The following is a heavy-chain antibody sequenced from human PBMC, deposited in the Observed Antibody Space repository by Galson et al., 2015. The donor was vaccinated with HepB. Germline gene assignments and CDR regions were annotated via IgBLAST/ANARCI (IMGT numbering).Heavy chain of an antibody. D-gene: IGHD3-10*01. J-gene: IGHJ6*02. CDR3: ARAAVVSGSYYIYRRGSGMDV. CDR1: GDSVSSNSAA. CDR2: TYYRSKWYN. Sequence: CAISGDSVSSNSAAWDWIRQSPSRGLEWLGRTYYRSKWYNDYAVSVKSRITINPDTSKNQFSLQLNSVTPEDTAVYYCARAAVVSGSYYIYRRGSGMDVWGQGTTVTVSS. V-gene: IGHV6-1*01.